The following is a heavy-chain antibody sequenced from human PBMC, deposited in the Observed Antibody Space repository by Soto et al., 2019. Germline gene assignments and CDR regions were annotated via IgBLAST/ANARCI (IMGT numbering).Heavy chain of an antibody. CDR2: INPSGGST. J-gene: IGHJ3*02. V-gene: IGHV1-46*03. Sequence: GASVKVSCKASVYTFTSYYMHWVRQDPGQGLEWMGIINPSGGSTSYAQKFQGRVTMTRDTSTSTVYMELSSLRSEDTAVYYCARARGHYDFWSGYPDAFDIWGQGTMVTVSS. D-gene: IGHD3-3*01. CDR1: VYTFTSYY. CDR3: ARARGHYDFWSGYPDAFDI.